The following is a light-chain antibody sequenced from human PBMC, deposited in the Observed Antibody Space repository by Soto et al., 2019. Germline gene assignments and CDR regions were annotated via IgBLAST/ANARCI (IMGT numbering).Light chain of an antibody. Sequence: QSALTQPASVSGSPGQPITISCTRTSNDFGTYYFVSWYQQHPDKAPKLIIYDGTERPSGVSNRFSGSKSGNTASLTISGLQAEDEAHYYCCSYATYNMILGGGTKVTVL. CDR3: CSYATYNMI. J-gene: IGLJ2*01. V-gene: IGLV2-23*01. CDR1: SNDFGTYYF. CDR2: DGT.